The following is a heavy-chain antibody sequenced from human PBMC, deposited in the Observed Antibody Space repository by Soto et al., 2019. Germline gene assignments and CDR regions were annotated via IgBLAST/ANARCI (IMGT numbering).Heavy chain of an antibody. V-gene: IGHV3-21*01. CDR1: GFTFSSYS. J-gene: IGHJ3*02. Sequence: PGGSLRLSCAASGFTFSSYSMNWVRQAPGKGLEWVSSISSSSSYIYYADSVKGRFTISRDNAKNSLYLQMNSLRAEDTAVYYCARPKKGIAVAGSVNAFDIWGQGTMVTVS. CDR3: ARPKKGIAVAGSVNAFDI. D-gene: IGHD6-19*01. CDR2: ISSSSSYI.